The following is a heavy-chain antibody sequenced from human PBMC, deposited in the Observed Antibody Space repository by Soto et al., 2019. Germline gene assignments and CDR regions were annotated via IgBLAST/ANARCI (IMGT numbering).Heavy chain of an antibody. CDR1: GFTFSSYG. V-gene: IGHV3-33*01. Sequence: QVQLVESGGGVVQPGRSLRLSCAASGFTFSSYGMHWVRQAPGKGLEWVAVIWYDGSNKYYADSVKGRFTISRDNSKNTLYLQMNSLRAEDTDVYYCASSWSVKDYLLRGSYGMDVWGQGTTVTVSS. CDR3: ASSWSVKDYLLRGSYGMDV. J-gene: IGHJ6*02. D-gene: IGHD1-26*01. CDR2: IWYDGSNK.